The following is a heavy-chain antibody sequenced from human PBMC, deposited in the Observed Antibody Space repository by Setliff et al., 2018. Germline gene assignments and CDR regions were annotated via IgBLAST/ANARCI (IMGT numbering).Heavy chain of an antibody. CDR3: ARYSVTLAQLERRGGFRYYDMDV. D-gene: IGHD1-1*01. V-gene: IGHV1-69*06. CDR1: GYTFTSYG. J-gene: IGHJ6*02. Sequence: GASVKVSCKASGYTFTSYGISWVRQAPGQGLEWMGGITPIFETAHYAQKFQDRATITADKSTSTVYMELTSLISEDTAVYFCARYSVTLAQLERRGGFRYYDMDVWGQGTTVTVSS. CDR2: ITPIFETA.